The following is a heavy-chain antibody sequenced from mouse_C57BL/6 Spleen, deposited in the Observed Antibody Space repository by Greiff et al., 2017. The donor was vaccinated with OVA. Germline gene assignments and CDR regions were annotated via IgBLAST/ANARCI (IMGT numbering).Heavy chain of an antibody. CDR3: ARGSGSSYYYAMDY. CDR1: GYSFTDYN. Sequence: VQLKQSGPELVKPGASVKISCKASGYSFTDYNMNWVKQSNGKSLEWIGVINPNYGTTSYNQKFKGKATLTVDQSSSTAYMQLNSLTSEDSAVYYCARGSGSSYYYAMDYWGQGTSVTVSS. D-gene: IGHD4-1*01. CDR2: INPNYGTT. V-gene: IGHV1-39*01. J-gene: IGHJ4*01.